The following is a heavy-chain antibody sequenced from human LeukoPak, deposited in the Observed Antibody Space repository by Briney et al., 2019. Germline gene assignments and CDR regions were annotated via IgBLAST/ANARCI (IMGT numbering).Heavy chain of an antibody. Sequence: SETLSLTCTVSGGSISSYYWSWIRQPPGKGLEWIGYIYYSGSTNYNPSLKSRVTISVDTSKNQFSLKLSSVTAADTAVYYCARYGGSGYWYFDLWGRGTLVTVSS. V-gene: IGHV4-59*01. CDR1: GGSISSYY. CDR3: ARYGGSGYWYFDL. J-gene: IGHJ2*01. CDR2: IYYSGST. D-gene: IGHD3-16*01.